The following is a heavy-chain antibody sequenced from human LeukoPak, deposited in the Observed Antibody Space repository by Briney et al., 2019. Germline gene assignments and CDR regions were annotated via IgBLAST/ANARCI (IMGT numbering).Heavy chain of an antibody. J-gene: IGHJ5*02. Sequence: ASVKVSCKASGHTFTSYYMHWVRQAPGQGLEWMGIINPSGGSTSYAQKFQGRVTMTRDTSTSTVYMELSSLRSEDTAVYYCARATMVRGVIFWFDPWGQGTLVTVSS. D-gene: IGHD3-10*01. CDR1: GHTFTSYY. V-gene: IGHV1-46*01. CDR2: INPSGGST. CDR3: ARATMVRGVIFWFDP.